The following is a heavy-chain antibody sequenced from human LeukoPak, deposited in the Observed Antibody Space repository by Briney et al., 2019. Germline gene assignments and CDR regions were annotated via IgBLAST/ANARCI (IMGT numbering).Heavy chain of an antibody. J-gene: IGHJ5*01. V-gene: IGHV4-59*01. CDR2: IYYSGST. CDR3: ARERDGYNLIDS. CDR1: GGSISNYY. Sequence: SETLSLTCTVSGGSISNYYWSWIRQPPGKGLEWVGYIYYSGSTNYNPSLKSRVTISVDTSKNQFSLKLTSVTAADTAVYYCARERDGYNLIDSWGQGTLVTVSS. D-gene: IGHD5-24*01.